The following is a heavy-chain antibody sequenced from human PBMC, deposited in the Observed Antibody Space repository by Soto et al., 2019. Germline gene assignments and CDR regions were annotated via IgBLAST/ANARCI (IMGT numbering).Heavy chain of an antibody. V-gene: IGHV3-23*01. J-gene: IGHJ4*02. D-gene: IGHD3-16*01. Sequence: PGGSLRLSCVASGFTFSSCAMTWVRQAPGKGLEWVSAVSGGDGSPSYADSVKGRFTISRDNSKNTLYLHMNSLRADDTAAYYCAKWHTYNYDSLAFSGFDCWGQGTQVTVYS. CDR2: VSGGDGSP. CDR1: GFTFSSCA. CDR3: AKWHTYNYDSLAFSGFDC.